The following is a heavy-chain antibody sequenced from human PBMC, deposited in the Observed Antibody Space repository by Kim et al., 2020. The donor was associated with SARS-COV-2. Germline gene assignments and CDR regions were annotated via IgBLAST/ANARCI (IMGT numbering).Heavy chain of an antibody. D-gene: IGHD4-17*01. Sequence: GGSLRLSCAASGFTFSSYGMHWVRQAPGKGLEWVAVISYDGSNKYYADSVKGRFTISRDNSKNTLYLQMNSLRAEDTAVYYCAKDPVTTLGWYFDLWGRGTLVTVSS. V-gene: IGHV3-30*18. J-gene: IGHJ2*01. CDR2: ISYDGSNK. CDR1: GFTFSSYG. CDR3: AKDPVTTLGWYFDL.